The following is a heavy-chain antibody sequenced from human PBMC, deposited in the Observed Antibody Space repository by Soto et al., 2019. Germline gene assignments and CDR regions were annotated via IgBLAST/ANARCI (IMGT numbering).Heavy chain of an antibody. J-gene: IGHJ6*02. CDR1: GYTFTGYY. CDR2: INPSGGST. CDR3: ARVPYSSSSGYYYYYCMDV. V-gene: IGHV1-46*01. D-gene: IGHD6-6*01. Sequence: ASVKVSCKASGYTFTGYYMHWVRQAPGQGLEWMGIINPSGGSTSYAQKFQGRVTMTRDTATSTVYMELSSLRSEDTAVYYCARVPYSSSSGYYYYYCMDVWCQGTTVTVSS.